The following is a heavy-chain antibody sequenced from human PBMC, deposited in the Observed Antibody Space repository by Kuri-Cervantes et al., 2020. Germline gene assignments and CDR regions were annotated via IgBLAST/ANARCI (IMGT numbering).Heavy chain of an antibody. CDR1: GYSFTSYW. V-gene: IGHV5-51*01. Sequence: GESLKISCKGSGYSFTSYWIGWVRQMPGKGPEWMGIIYPGDSDTRYSLSFQGQVTISADKSSSTAYLQRSSLKASDTAMYYCARLGSTTGMNFDYWGQGTLVTVSS. D-gene: IGHD1-1*01. CDR3: ARLGSTTGMNFDY. CDR2: IYPGDSDT. J-gene: IGHJ4*02.